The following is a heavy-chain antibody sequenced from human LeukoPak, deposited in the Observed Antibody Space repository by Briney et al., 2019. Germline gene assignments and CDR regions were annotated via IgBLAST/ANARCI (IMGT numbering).Heavy chain of an antibody. J-gene: IGHJ4*02. CDR1: GTFSSSW. D-gene: IGHD4-17*01. V-gene: IGHV3-74*01. CDR3: AKDILPRDYGDYAGVV. CDR2: LNSDGSSI. Sequence: GGSLRLSCAASGTFSSSWMHWVRQVPGKGLVWVSRLNSDGSSINYADSVKGRFTISRDNSKNTLYLQMNSLRAEDTAVYYCAKDILPRDYGDYAGVVWGQGTLVTVSS.